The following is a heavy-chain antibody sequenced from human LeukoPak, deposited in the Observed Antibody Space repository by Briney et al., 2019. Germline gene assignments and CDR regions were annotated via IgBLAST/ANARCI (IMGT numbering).Heavy chain of an antibody. Sequence: ASVKVSCKASGGTFSSYAISWVRQAPGQGLEWMGGIIPIFGTANCAQKFQGRVTITTDESTSTAYMELSSLRSEDTAVYYCARNYMYYGSGVEWFDPWGQGTLVTVSS. V-gene: IGHV1-69*05. CDR2: IIPIFGTA. D-gene: IGHD3-10*01. CDR1: GGTFSSYA. J-gene: IGHJ5*02. CDR3: ARNYMYYGSGVEWFDP.